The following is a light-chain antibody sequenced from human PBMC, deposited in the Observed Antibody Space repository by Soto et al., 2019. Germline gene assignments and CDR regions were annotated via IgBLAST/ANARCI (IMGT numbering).Light chain of an antibody. Sequence: QSALTQPASVSGSPGQSITISCTGTSSDVGSYNFVSWYQHHAGKAPKLMIYEVSKRPSGDSNRFSGSKSGNTASLTISGLQAEDEAYYYCCSYAGSSTLLFGGGTQLTVL. CDR2: EVS. J-gene: IGLJ2*01. CDR1: SSDVGSYNF. V-gene: IGLV2-23*02. CDR3: CSYAGSSTLL.